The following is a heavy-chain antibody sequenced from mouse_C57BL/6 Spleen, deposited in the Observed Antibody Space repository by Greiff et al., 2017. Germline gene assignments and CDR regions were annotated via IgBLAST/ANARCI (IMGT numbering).Heavy chain of an antibody. J-gene: IGHJ4*01. D-gene: IGHD1-1*02. V-gene: IGHV2-6-1*01. CDR2: IWSDGST. Sequence: VQLQESGPGLVAPSQSLSITCTVSGFSLTSYGVYWVRQPPGKGLEWLVVIWSDGSTTYNSALKSRLSISKDNSKSQVFVKMNSLHTDDTAMYYCARQSLWGPFKDYWGQGTSVTVSS. CDR3: ARQSLWGPFKDY. CDR1: GFSLTSYG.